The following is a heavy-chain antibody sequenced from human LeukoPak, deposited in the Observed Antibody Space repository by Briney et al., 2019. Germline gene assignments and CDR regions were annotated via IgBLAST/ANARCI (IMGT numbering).Heavy chain of an antibody. CDR1: GFTFSSYW. Sequence: GGSLRLSCAASGFTFSSYWMTWIRQAPGKGLEWVANIKQDGSEKHYVDSVKGRFTISRDNAKNSLYLQMNSLRAEGTAVYYCARDTGGGYSCYDCWGQGTLVTVSS. J-gene: IGHJ4*02. D-gene: IGHD5-18*01. CDR3: ARDTGGGYSCYDC. CDR2: IKQDGSEK. V-gene: IGHV3-7*01.